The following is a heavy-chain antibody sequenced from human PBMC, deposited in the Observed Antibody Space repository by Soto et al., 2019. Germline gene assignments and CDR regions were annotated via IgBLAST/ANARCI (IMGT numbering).Heavy chain of an antibody. CDR2: VAAGGGHT. CDR3: ARRNSFLWAFDY. V-gene: IGHV3-23*01. D-gene: IGHD3-10*01. Sequence: HPGGSLRLSCVASGFSFDKYAMALVRQARGKGLEWVSHVAAGGGHTYYAESVKGRFTISRDNSKNTLFLQINTLRADDTAIYFCARRNSFLWAFDYWGQGVLVTVSS. J-gene: IGHJ4*02. CDR1: GFSFDKYA.